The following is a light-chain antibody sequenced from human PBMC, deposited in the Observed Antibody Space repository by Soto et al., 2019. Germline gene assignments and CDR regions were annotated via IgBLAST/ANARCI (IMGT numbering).Light chain of an antibody. CDR3: QQYNDWPPQLT. V-gene: IGKV3-15*01. CDR1: QSVSSN. CDR2: GAS. Sequence: ETVMTQSPATLSVSPGERATLSCRASQSVSSNLAWYQQKLGQAPRLLIYGASTRATDIPARFSGSGSGTEFTLPLSSLQSEDSAGYYCQQYNDWPPQLTFGGGTKVEIK. J-gene: IGKJ4*01.